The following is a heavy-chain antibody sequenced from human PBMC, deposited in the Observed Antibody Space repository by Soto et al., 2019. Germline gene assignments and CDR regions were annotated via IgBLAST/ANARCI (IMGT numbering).Heavy chain of an antibody. D-gene: IGHD3-9*01. CDR2: ISGSGGST. Sequence: GGSLRLSCAASGFTFSSYAMSWVRQAPGKGLEWVSAISGSGGSTYYADSVKGRLTISRDNSKNTLYLQMNSLRAEDTAVYYCAKDVDPYYDILTGYYDPGAFDIWGQGTMVTVSS. J-gene: IGHJ3*02. V-gene: IGHV3-23*01. CDR1: GFTFSSYA. CDR3: AKDVDPYYDILTGYYDPGAFDI.